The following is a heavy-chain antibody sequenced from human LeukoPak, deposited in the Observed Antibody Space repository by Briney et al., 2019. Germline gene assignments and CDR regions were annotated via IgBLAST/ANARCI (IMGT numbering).Heavy chain of an antibody. CDR3: ARLRIVVVPAAIYWFDP. V-gene: IGHV4-34*01. CDR1: GGSFSGYY. D-gene: IGHD2-2*01. CDR2: INHSGST. J-gene: IGHJ5*02. Sequence: SETLSLTCAVYGGSFSGYYWSWIRQPPGKGLEWIGEINHSGSTNYNPSLKSRVTISVDTSKNQLSLKLSSVTAADTAVYYCARLRIVVVPAAIYWFDPWGQGTLVTVSS.